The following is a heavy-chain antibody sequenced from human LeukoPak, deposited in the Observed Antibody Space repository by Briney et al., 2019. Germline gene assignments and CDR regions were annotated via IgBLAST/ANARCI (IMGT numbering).Heavy chain of an antibody. CDR2: ISAYNGNT. Sequence: GASVKVSCKASGYTFTSYGISWVRQAPGQGLEWMGWISAYNGNTNYAQKLQGRVTMTTDTSTSTAYMELRSLRSDDTAVYYCARVSYYYDSSGFGDYWGQGTLVTVSS. J-gene: IGHJ4*02. V-gene: IGHV1-18*01. CDR3: ARVSYYYDSSGFGDY. CDR1: GYTFTSYG. D-gene: IGHD3-22*01.